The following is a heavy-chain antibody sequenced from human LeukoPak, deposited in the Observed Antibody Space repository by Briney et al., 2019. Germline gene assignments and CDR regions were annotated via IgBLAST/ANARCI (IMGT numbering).Heavy chain of an antibody. CDR1: GFTFSSYA. V-gene: IGHV3-30*04. CDR3: ARGGDIVVVPAASP. Sequence: GRSLRLSCAASGFTFSSYAMHWVRQAPGKGLEWVAVISYDGSNKYYADSVKGRFTISRDNSKNTLYLQMNSLRAEDTAVYYCARGGDIVVVPAASPWGQGTLVTVPS. D-gene: IGHD2-2*01. J-gene: IGHJ5*02. CDR2: ISYDGSNK.